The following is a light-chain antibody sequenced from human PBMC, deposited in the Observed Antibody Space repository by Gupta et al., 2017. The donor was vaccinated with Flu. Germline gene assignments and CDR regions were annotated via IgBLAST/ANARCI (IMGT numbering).Light chain of an antibody. V-gene: IGLV2-14*01. CDR2: EVN. CDR1: SSDIGTYKY. CDR3: SSYTNTNTLVV. Sequence: IPISCTGTSSDIGTYKYVSWYQQHPGKAPELMIFEVNNRPSGVSTCFSGSKYGNTASLTISGLQAEDEAVYFCSSYTNTNTLVVFGGGTKLTVL. J-gene: IGLJ2*01.